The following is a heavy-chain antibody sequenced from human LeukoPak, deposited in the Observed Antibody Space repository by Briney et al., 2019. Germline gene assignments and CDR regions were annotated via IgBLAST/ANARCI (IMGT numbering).Heavy chain of an antibody. CDR2: INPSGGRT. CDR3: ARYSVAGTGSEYFQH. Sequence: GASVQLSCKASGYTFTSYDLHWVRQAPGQGLEWMGIINPSGGRTSYAQTFQGRVTMTRDTSTSTVYMELSSLRAEDTAVYYCARYSVAGTGSEYFQHWGQGTLVTVSS. J-gene: IGHJ1*01. D-gene: IGHD6-19*01. CDR1: GYTFTSYD. V-gene: IGHV1-46*01.